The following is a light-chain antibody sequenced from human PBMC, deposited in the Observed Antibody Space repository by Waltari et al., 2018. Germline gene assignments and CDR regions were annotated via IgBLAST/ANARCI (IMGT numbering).Light chain of an antibody. V-gene: IGLV1-40*01. CDR2: ANT. CDR1: SSNFGAGSD. Sequence: QSVLAQPPSVSGAPGQSVAISCTGSSSNFGAGSDVHWYQHLPGPAPKLRIFANTQRPSGVPDRFSGPKSGTSASLAITGLQAEDEADYYCQSYDISLSAWVFGGGTKLTVL. CDR3: QSYDISLSAWV. J-gene: IGLJ3*02.